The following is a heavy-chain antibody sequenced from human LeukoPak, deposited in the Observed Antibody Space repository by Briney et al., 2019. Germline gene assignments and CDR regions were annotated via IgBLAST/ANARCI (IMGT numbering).Heavy chain of an antibody. Sequence: TLRLSCALSVFTLAAYAMLWGPQSPGTGLGWVYGISWTSASVTYADSVPGRFTIPLDNAQNSLCLPLNSLRAEHMALSLFAKGSGYSFGYWYFDLWGGGTVVTVSS. D-gene: IGHD5-18*01. CDR1: VFTLAAYA. CDR3: AKGSGYSFGYWYFDL. CDR2: ISWTSASV. V-gene: IGHV3-9*03. J-gene: IGHJ2*01.